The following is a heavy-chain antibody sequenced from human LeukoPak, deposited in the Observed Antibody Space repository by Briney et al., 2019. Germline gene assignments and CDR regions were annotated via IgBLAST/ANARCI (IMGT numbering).Heavy chain of an antibody. CDR3: ITDPSGRPFYYYYGMDV. J-gene: IGHJ6*02. D-gene: IGHD1-26*01. CDR1: GFTFSNAW. Sequence: GGSLRLSCAASGFTFSNAWMSWVRQAPGKGLEWVGRIKSKTDGGTTDCAAPVKGRFTISRDDSKNTLYLQMNSLKTEDTAVYYCITDPSGRPFYYYYGMDVWGQGTTVTVSS. CDR2: IKSKTDGGTT. V-gene: IGHV3-15*01.